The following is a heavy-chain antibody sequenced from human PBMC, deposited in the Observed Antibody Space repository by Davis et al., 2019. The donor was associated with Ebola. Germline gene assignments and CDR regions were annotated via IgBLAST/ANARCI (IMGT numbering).Heavy chain of an antibody. V-gene: IGHV3-48*04. CDR1: GFTFSSYW. CDR3: VRRGRWEHHLDN. CDR2: ISTSSSTI. Sequence: GESLKISCAASGFTFSSYWMSWVRQAPGKGLECVSYISTSSSTISYTDSVKGRFTISRDNAKNSLYLQMNSLRAEDTAVYYCVRRGRWEHHLDNWGQGTLVTVSS. D-gene: IGHD1-26*01. J-gene: IGHJ4*02.